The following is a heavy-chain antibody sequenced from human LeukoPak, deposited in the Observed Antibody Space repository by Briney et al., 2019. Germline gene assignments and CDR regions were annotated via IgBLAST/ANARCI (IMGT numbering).Heavy chain of an antibody. J-gene: IGHJ2*01. CDR3: ARQYSDILTGYHRGELYWYFDL. CDR1: GGSISSGSYY. Sequence: PSETLSLTCTVSGGSISSGSYYWSWIRQPAGKGLEWIGRIYSSGSTNYNPSLKSRVTISLDTSKNQFSLKLSSVTAADTAAYYCARQYSDILTGYHRGELYWYFDLWGRGTLVTVSS. D-gene: IGHD3-9*01. CDR2: IYSSGST. V-gene: IGHV4-61*02.